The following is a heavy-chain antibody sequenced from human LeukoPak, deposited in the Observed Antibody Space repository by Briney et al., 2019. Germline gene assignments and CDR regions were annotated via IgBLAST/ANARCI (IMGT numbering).Heavy chain of an antibody. J-gene: IGHJ5*02. CDR3: AREKPPFIVAAPIVPYSPYWFDP. V-gene: IGHV1-18*01. Sequence: ASVKVSCKASGYTFTSYGISWVRQAPGQGLEWMGWISAYNGNTNYAQKLQGRVTITRDTSASTAYMELSSLRSEDTAVYYCAREKPPFIVAAPIVPYSPYWFDPWGQGTLVTVSS. CDR2: ISAYNGNT. CDR1: GYTFTSYG. D-gene: IGHD6-13*01.